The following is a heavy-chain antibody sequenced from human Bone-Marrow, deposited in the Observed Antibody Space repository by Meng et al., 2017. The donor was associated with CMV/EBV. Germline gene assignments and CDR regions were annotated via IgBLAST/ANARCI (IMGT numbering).Heavy chain of an antibody. CDR3: ATHLGDYDSSGYYYPGYFDC. CDR1: FTSYY. J-gene: IGHJ4*02. D-gene: IGHD3-22*01. Sequence: FTSYYMHWVRQAPGQGLEWMGIINPSGGSTSYAQKFQGRVTMTRDTSTSTVYMELSSLRSEDTAVYYCATHLGDYDSSGYYYPGYFDCWGQGTLVTVSS. V-gene: IGHV1-46*01. CDR2: INPSGGST.